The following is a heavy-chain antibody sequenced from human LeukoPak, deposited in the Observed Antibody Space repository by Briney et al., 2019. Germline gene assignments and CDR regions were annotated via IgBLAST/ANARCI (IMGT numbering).Heavy chain of an antibody. V-gene: IGHV4-34*01. D-gene: IGHD5-12*01. CDR2: INHTGST. CDR1: GGSFSGYY. J-gene: IGHJ5*02. Sequence: SETLSLTCAVYGGSFSGYYWSWIRQPPGKGLEWIGEINHTGSTNYNPSLKSRVSISVDTSKNQFSLKLTSVTAADTAVYYCARGLPTNTWGQGTRVTVSS. CDR3: ARGLPTNT.